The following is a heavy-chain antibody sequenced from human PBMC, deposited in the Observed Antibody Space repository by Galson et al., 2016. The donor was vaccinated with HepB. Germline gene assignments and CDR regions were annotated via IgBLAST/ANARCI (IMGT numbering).Heavy chain of an antibody. D-gene: IGHD4-23*01. J-gene: IGHJ4*02. CDR3: ARKGFSGGYFDY. Sequence: SLRLSCAASGFTFSVYWMNWLRQPPGKGLEWLANIKPDGSEKYHVDSVKGRFTISRDNAKNSLYLQMNSLRAEDTAVYYCARKGFSGGYFDYWGRGTLVTVSP. CDR2: IKPDGSEK. CDR1: GFTFSVYW. V-gene: IGHV3-7*01.